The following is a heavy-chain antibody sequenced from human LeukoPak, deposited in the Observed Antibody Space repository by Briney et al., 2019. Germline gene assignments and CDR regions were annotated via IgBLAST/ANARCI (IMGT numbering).Heavy chain of an antibody. CDR1: GVPISSSRYF. D-gene: IGHD4/OR15-4a*01. V-gene: IGHV4-39*01. Sequence: SETLSLTCTVSGVPISSSRYFWGWIRQPPGRGLEWIGSIYYRGRTFYTPSLKSRVTISVYTSKNQFSLRRSSVTAADTAVYYCASPPGANLDAFHFWGQGTMVTVSS. CDR3: ASPPGANLDAFHF. J-gene: IGHJ3*01. CDR2: IYYRGRT.